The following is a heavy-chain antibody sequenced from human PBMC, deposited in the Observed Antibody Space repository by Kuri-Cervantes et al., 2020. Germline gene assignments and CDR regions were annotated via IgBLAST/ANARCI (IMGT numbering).Heavy chain of an antibody. CDR3: ARRQLWLDY. Sequence: KVSCKVSGYSFTTYWIGWVRQMPEKGLEWMGIIYPRDSTVRYNPSFQGQVTISVDKSISTAYLQWNSLRASDTAMYYCARRQLWLDYWGQGTLVTVSS. CDR1: GYSFTTYW. D-gene: IGHD5-18*01. CDR2: IYPRDSTV. V-gene: IGHV5-51*01. J-gene: IGHJ4*02.